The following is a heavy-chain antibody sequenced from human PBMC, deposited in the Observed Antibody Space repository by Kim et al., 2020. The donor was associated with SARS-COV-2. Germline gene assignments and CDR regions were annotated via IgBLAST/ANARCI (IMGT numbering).Heavy chain of an antibody. Sequence: SETLSLTCTVSGGSISSSGYYWGWVRQPPGKGLEWIGSIYYSGSTYYNPTLKSRVTISVDTSKNQFSLKLSSVTAADTAVYYCASLGLVGATTEDNWGQG. J-gene: IGHJ4*02. CDR1: GGSISSSGYY. CDR2: IYYSGST. V-gene: IGHV4-39*01. CDR3: ASLGLVGATTEDN. D-gene: IGHD1-26*01.